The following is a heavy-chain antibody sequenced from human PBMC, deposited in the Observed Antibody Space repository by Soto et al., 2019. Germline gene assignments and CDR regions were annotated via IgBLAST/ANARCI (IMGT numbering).Heavy chain of an antibody. J-gene: IGHJ3*02. D-gene: IGHD3-16*02. CDR2: ISANGGTT. V-gene: IGHV3-64D*06. CDR1: GFIFSSYT. Sequence: GGSLRLSCSASGFIFSSYTIYWVRQAPEKGLEYASAISANGGTTYHADSVKGRFTVSRDNSKNTLYLQMSSLRAEDTANYYCVKGGYISRYSAFDIWGQGTMVTVSS. CDR3: VKGGYISRYSAFDI.